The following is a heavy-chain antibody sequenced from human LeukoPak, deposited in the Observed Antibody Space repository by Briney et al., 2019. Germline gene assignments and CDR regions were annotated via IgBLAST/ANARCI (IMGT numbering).Heavy chain of an antibody. Sequence: SETLSLTCAVYGGSFSGYYWSRIRQPPGKGLEWIGEINHSGSTNYNPSLKSRVTISVDTSKNQFSLKLSSVTAADTAVYYCARSSLSGWYVYWGQGTLVTVSS. V-gene: IGHV4-34*01. CDR1: GGSFSGYY. CDR3: ARSSLSGWYVY. CDR2: INHSGST. J-gene: IGHJ4*02. D-gene: IGHD6-19*01.